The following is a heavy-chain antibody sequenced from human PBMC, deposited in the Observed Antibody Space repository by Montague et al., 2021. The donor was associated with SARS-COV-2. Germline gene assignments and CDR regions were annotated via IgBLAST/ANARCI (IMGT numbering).Heavy chain of an antibody. Sequence: SETLSLTCTVSGDATISSSYYWGWFRQPPGMGLEYIGTVYHTGSAYYTPSLKSRVTIFVDTSRNHFSLKLTSVTAADTAVYYCARRRLTLLWYGMDVWGQGTTVTVSS. D-gene: IGHD3-10*01. CDR1: GDATISSSYY. J-gene: IGHJ6*02. CDR2: VYHTGSA. V-gene: IGHV4-39*01. CDR3: ARRRLTLLWYGMDV.